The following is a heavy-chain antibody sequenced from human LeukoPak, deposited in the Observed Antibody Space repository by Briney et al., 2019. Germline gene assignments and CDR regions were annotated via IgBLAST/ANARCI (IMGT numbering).Heavy chain of an antibody. Sequence: PSETLSLTCAVYGGSFSGYYWSWIRQPPGKGLEWIGEINHSGSTNYNPSLKSRVTISVDTSKNQFSLKLSSVTAADTAVYYCARVRIFGHKRLYYMDVWGKGTTVTVSS. J-gene: IGHJ6*03. CDR2: INHSGST. V-gene: IGHV4-34*01. D-gene: IGHD3-3*01. CDR3: ARVRIFGHKRLYYMDV. CDR1: GGSFSGYY.